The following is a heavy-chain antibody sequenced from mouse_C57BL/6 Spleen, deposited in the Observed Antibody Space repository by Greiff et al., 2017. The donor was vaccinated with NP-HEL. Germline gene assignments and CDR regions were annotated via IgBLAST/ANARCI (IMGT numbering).Heavy chain of an antibody. Sequence: QVQLQQPGAELVKPGASVKLSCKASGYTFTSYWMQWVKQRPGQGLEWIGEIDPSDSYTNYNQKFKGKATLTVDTSSSTAYMQLSSLTSEDSAVYYCARVGPDYWGQDTTLTVSS. CDR1: GYTFTSYW. V-gene: IGHV1-50*01. D-gene: IGHD4-1*01. CDR2: IDPSDSYT. CDR3: ARVGPDY. J-gene: IGHJ2*01.